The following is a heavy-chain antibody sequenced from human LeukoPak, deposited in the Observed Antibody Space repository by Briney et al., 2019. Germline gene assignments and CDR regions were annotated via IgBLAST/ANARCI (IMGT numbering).Heavy chain of an antibody. CDR2: IYTSGST. CDR1: GGSISSGSYY. CDR3: ARHGLHYYDSSGYYYDLDHFDY. J-gene: IGHJ4*02. D-gene: IGHD3-22*01. Sequence: PSETLSLTCTVSGGSISSGSYYWSWIRQPAGKGLEWIGRIYTSGSTNYNPSLKSRVTISVDTSRNQFSLKLSSVTAADTAVYYCARHGLHYYDSSGYYYDLDHFDYWGQGTLVTVSS. V-gene: IGHV4-61*02.